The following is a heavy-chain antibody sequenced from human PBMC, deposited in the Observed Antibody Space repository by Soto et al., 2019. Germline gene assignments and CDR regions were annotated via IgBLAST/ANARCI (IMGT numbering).Heavy chain of an antibody. J-gene: IGHJ4*02. CDR3: VRDQDTYGLAVFNY. CDR1: GYTFTSYA. D-gene: IGHD2-8*02. CDR2: INAGNGNT. V-gene: IGHV1-3*01. Sequence: ASVKVSCKASGYTFTSYAMHWVRQAPGQRLEWMGWINAGNGNTKYSQKFQGRVTITRDTSASTAYMELSSLRAEDTAVYYCVRDQDTYGLAVFNYWGQGTQVTVSS.